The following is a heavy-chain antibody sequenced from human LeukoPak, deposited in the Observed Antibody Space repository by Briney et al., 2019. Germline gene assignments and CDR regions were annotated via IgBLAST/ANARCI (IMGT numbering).Heavy chain of an antibody. Sequence: GGSLRLSCVASGLTFSSYGMRWVRQAPGKGPEWVSAISGSGGSTYYADSVKGRFTISRDNSKNTLYLQMTSLRVEDTAVYYCGKDHTSGWLWGQGTLVTVSS. D-gene: IGHD6-19*01. J-gene: IGHJ4*02. CDR1: GLTFSSYG. CDR3: GKDHTSGWL. V-gene: IGHV3-23*01. CDR2: ISGSGGST.